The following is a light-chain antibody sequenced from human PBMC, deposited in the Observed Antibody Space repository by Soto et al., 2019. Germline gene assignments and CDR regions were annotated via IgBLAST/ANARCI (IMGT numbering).Light chain of an antibody. CDR3: QQRRDWFT. CDR2: DAS. J-gene: IGKJ5*01. CDR1: QSVSNF. V-gene: IGKV3-11*01. Sequence: EIVLTQSPATLSLSPGERATLSCRASQSVSNFLAWYQQKPGQAPRLLIYDASNRATGIPVRFSGSGSGTDFTLTISSLEPEDFGLYYCQQRRDWFTFGQGTRLEIK.